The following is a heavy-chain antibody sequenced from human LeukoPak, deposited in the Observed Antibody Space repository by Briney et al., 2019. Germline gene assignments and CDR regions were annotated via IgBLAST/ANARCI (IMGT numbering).Heavy chain of an antibody. J-gene: IGHJ5*02. CDR2: IYTSGST. Sequence: SETLSLTCTVSGGSISSYYWSWIRQPPGKGLEWIGYIYTSGSTNYNPSLKSRVTISVDTSKNQFSLKLSSVTAADTAVYYCARLIAAAGTPQVGWFDPWGQGTLVTVSS. V-gene: IGHV4-4*09. CDR3: ARLIAAAGTPQVGWFDP. CDR1: GGSISSYY. D-gene: IGHD6-13*01.